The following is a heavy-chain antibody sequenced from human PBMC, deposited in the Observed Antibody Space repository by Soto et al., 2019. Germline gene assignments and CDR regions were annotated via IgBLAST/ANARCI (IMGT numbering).Heavy chain of an antibody. V-gene: IGHV3-23*01. Sequence: EVQLLESGGGLVQPGGSLRLSCAASGFTFSSYAMSWVRQAPGKGLEWVSVISGSGDSTYYADSERGRFTISRDNSKNTLYQQMHSLRAEDTAIYNSAKNRDGAAAGPTKFYGMDVWGKATTVTAYS. D-gene: IGHD6-13*01. J-gene: IGHJ6*04. CDR3: AKNRDGAAAGPTKFYGMDV. CDR2: ISGSGDST. CDR1: GFTFSSYA.